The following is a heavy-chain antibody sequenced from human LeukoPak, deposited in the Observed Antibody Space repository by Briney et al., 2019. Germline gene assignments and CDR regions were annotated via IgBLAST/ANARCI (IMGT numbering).Heavy chain of an antibody. CDR3: ARDVSDCSGGSCYSYYFDY. CDR2: IIPIFGTA. CDR1: GGTFSSYA. Sequence: SVKVSCKATGGTFSSYAISWVRQAPGQGLEWMGGIIPIFGTANYAQKFQGRVTITADESTSTAYMELSSLRSEDTAVYYCARDVSDCSGGSCYSYYFDYWAREPWSPSPQ. D-gene: IGHD2-15*01. V-gene: IGHV1-69*13. J-gene: IGHJ4*02.